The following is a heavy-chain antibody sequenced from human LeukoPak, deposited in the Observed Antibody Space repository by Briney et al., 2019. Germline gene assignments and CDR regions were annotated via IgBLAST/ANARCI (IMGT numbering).Heavy chain of an antibody. CDR3: ARLGYSYGAIDY. V-gene: IGHV4-59*08. CDR2: IYYSGST. D-gene: IGHD5-18*01. Sequence: SETLSLTCTVSGGSISSYYWSWIRQPPGKGLEWIGYIYYSGSTNYNPSLKSRVTISVDTSMNQFSLKLSSVTAADTAVYYCARLGYSYGAIDYWGQGTLVTVSS. J-gene: IGHJ4*02. CDR1: GGSISSYY.